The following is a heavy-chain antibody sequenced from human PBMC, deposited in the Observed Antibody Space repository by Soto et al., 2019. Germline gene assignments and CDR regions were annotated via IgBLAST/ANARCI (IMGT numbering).Heavy chain of an antibody. CDR3: ARGEAAADYYYYYYMDV. CDR2: INHSGST. Sequence: TSETLSLTCAVYGGSFSGYYWSWIRQPPGKGLEWIGEINHSGSTNYNPSLKSRVTISVDTSKNQFSLKLSSVTAADTAVYYCARGEAAADYYYYYYMDVWGKGTTVTVSS. CDR1: GGSFSGYY. D-gene: IGHD6-13*01. V-gene: IGHV4-34*01. J-gene: IGHJ6*03.